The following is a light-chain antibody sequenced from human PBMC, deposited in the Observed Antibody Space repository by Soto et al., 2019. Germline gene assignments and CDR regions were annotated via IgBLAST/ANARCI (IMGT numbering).Light chain of an antibody. CDR2: AAS. CDR1: QSVSGW. Sequence: DIQMTQSPSSLSASVGDRVTISCRASQSVSGWLAWYQQKPGKAPKLLIYAASSLQSGVPSRFSGSGSGTDFTLTISRLEPEDFAVYYCHHYGSSPNTFGQGTKVDIK. J-gene: IGKJ2*01. V-gene: IGKV1-5*01. CDR3: HHYGSSPNT.